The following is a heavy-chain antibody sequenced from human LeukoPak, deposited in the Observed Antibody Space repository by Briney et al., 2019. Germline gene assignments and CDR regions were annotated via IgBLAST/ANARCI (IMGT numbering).Heavy chain of an antibody. CDR3: AKDSSYGSGRPGDY. CDR2: ISGSGGST. V-gene: IGHV3-23*01. CDR1: GFTFSSYA. J-gene: IGHJ4*02. Sequence: PGGSLRLSRAASGFTFSSYAMIWVRQAPGKGLEWVSAISGSGGSTYYADSVKGRFTISRDNSKNTLYLQMNSLRAEDTAVYYCAKDSSYGSGRPGDYWGQGTLVTVSS. D-gene: IGHD3-10*01.